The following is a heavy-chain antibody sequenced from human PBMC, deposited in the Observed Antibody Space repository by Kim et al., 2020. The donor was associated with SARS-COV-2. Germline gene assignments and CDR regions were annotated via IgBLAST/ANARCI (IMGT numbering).Heavy chain of an antibody. CDR3: ANTVGATTFGAFDI. V-gene: IGHV3-23*01. J-gene: IGHJ3*02. CDR2: ISAGGGST. Sequence: GGSLRLSCAASGFTFSNYGMSWVRQAPGKGLEWVSTISAGGGSTYYAESVKGRFTVPRDNSKNTLYLQMNSLRAEDTAVYYCANTVGATTFGAFDIWGQG. CDR1: GFTFSNYG. D-gene: IGHD1-26*01.